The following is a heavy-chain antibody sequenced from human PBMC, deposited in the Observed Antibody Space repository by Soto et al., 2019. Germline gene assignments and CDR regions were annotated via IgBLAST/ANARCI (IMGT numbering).Heavy chain of an antibody. CDR1: GGSISSSSYY. CDR3: ARHVMGDNVGPYYMDV. V-gene: IGHV4-39*01. D-gene: IGHD3-16*01. CDR2: IYYSGST. J-gene: IGHJ6*03. Sequence: SETLSLTCTVSGGSISSSSYYWGWIRQPSGKGLEWIGSIYYSGSTYYNPSLKSRVTISVDTSKNQFSLKLSSVTAADTAVYYCARHVMGDNVGPYYMDVWGKGTTVTVSS.